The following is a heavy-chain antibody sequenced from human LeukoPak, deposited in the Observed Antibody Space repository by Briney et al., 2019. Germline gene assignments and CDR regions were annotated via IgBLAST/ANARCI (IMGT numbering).Heavy chain of an antibody. CDR2: IYHSGST. V-gene: IGHV4-34*01. CDR3: ARGLESSGWDAFDI. D-gene: IGHD6-19*01. CDR1: GGSFSGYY. Sequence: SETLSLTCAVYGGSFSGYYWSWIRQPPGKGLEWIGEIYHSGSTNYNPSLKSRVTISVDTSKNQFSLKLSSVTAADTAEYYCARGLESSGWDAFDIWGQGTMVTVSS. J-gene: IGHJ3*02.